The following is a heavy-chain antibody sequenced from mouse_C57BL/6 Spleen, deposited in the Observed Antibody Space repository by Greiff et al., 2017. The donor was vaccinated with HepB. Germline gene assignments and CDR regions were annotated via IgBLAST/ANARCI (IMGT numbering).Heavy chain of an antibody. J-gene: IGHJ2*01. CDR1: GYSITSGYY. CDR3: ARDRLVYYCDY. Sequence: EVKLMESGPGLVKPSQSLSLTCSVTGYSITSGYYWNWIRQFPGNKLEWMGYISYDGSNNYNPSLKNRISITRDTSKNQFFLKLNSVTTEDTATYYCARDRLVYYCDYWGQGTTLTVSS. V-gene: IGHV3-6*01. CDR2: ISYDGSN. D-gene: IGHD1-1*02.